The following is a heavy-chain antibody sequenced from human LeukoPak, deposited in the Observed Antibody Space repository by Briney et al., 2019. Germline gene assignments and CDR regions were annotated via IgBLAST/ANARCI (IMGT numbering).Heavy chain of an antibody. CDR3: AGSIAVAGYWFDP. J-gene: IGHJ5*02. D-gene: IGHD6-19*01. CDR2: IKQDGSEK. V-gene: IGHV3-7*03. Sequence: GGSLRLSCAASGFTFSSFWISWVRQAPGKGLEWVANIKQDGSEKYYVDSVKGRFTISRDNAKNSLYLQMNSLRAEDTAVYYCAGSIAVAGYWFDPWGQGTLVTVSS. CDR1: GFTFSSFW.